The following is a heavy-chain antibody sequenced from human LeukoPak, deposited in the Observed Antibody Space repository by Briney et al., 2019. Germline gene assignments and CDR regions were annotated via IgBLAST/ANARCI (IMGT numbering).Heavy chain of an antibody. CDR3: ARLGLGYYYGMDV. CDR1: GGSFSGYY. V-gene: IGHV4-34*01. D-gene: IGHD3-10*01. J-gene: IGHJ6*02. CDR2: INHSGST. Sequence: SETLSLTCAVYGGSFSGYYWSWIRQPPGKGLEWIGEINHSGSTNYNPSLKSRVTISVDTSKNQFSLKLSSVTAADTAVYYCARLGLGYYYGMDVWGQGTTVTVSS.